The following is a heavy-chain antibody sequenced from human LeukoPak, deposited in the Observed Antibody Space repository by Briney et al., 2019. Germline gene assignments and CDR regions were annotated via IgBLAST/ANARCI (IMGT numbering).Heavy chain of an antibody. D-gene: IGHD6-19*01. Sequence: GGSLRLSCAASGFTFSSYAMSWVRQAPGKGLEWVSAISGSGGSTYYADSVKGRFTISRDNSKNTLYLQMNSLRDEDTAVYYCAKDTYSSGWYVRGLFDYWGQGTLVTVSS. CDR2: ISGSGGST. CDR1: GFTFSSYA. V-gene: IGHV3-23*01. J-gene: IGHJ4*02. CDR3: AKDTYSSGWYVRGLFDY.